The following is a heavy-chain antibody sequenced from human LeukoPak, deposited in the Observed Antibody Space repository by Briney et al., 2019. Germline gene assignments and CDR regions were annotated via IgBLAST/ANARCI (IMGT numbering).Heavy chain of an antibody. CDR1: GFTFSTYG. D-gene: IGHD2-2*01. Sequence: GGSLRLSCTVSGFTFSTYGMRWVRQAPGKGLEWVAVIWYDGSEKYYVDSVKGRFTISRDNAKESLYLQMNSLRAEDTAVYYCAKDRMPTSDLGLHVWGQGTAVIVSS. J-gene: IGHJ6*02. V-gene: IGHV3-33*03. CDR2: IWYDGSEK. CDR3: AKDRMPTSDLGLHV.